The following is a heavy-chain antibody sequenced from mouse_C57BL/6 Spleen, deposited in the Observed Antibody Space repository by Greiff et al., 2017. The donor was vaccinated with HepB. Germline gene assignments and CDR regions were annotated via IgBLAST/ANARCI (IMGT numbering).Heavy chain of an antibody. CDR1: GYTFTDYE. CDR3: TGWDGVWFAY. V-gene: IGHV1-15*01. J-gene: IGHJ3*01. D-gene: IGHD4-1*01. Sequence: QVTLKESGAELVRPGASVTLSCKASGYTFTDYEMHWVKQTPVHGLEWIGAIDPETGGTAYNQKFKGKAILTADKSSSTAYMELRSLTSEDSAVYYCTGWDGVWFAYWGQGTLVTVSA. CDR2: IDPETGGT.